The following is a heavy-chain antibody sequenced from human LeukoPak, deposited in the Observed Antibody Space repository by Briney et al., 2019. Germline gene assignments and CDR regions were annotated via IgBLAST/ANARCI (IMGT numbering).Heavy chain of an antibody. CDR3: ARDEYGSGSYPNWFDP. V-gene: IGHV4-4*02. CDR2: IYHSGST. Sequence: SETLSLTCAVSGGSISSSNWWSWVRQPPGKGLEWIGEIYHSGSTNYTPSLKSRVTISVDKSKNQFSLKLSSVTAADTAVYYCARDEYGSGSYPNWFDPWGQGTLVTVSS. D-gene: IGHD3-10*01. J-gene: IGHJ5*02. CDR1: GGSISSSNW.